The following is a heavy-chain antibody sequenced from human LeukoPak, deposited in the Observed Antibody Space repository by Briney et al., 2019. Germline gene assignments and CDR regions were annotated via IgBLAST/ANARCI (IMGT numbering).Heavy chain of an antibody. V-gene: IGHV3-7*01. CDR3: ARMGYYYYYLDV. CDR2: IKQDGSEK. Sequence: GGSLRLSCAASGFTFSSYWMSWVRQAPGKGLEGVANIKQDGSEKYYVDSVKGRFTISRDNAKNSLYLQMNSLRAEDTAVYYCARMGYYYYYLDVWRKGTTVTVSS. J-gene: IGHJ6*03. CDR1: GFTFSSYW.